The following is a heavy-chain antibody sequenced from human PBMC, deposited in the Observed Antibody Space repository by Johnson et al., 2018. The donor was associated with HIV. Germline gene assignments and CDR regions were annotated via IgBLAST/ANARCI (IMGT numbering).Heavy chain of an antibody. CDR3: ARGYTIGAFDI. CDR1: GFTFSSYA. V-gene: IGHV3-30*14. J-gene: IGHJ3*02. D-gene: IGHD3-3*01. Sequence: MQLVESGGGVVQPGRSLRLSCAASGFTFSSYAMHWVRQAPGKGLDWVAVISYDGSNKYYADSVKGRFTISRDNSKNTLYLQMNSLRAEDTAVYYCARGYTIGAFDIWGQGTMVTVSS. CDR2: ISYDGSNK.